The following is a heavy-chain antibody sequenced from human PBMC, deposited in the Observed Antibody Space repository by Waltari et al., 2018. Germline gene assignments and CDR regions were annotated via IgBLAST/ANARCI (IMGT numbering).Heavy chain of an antibody. Sequence: QVQLVQSGAEVKKPGASVKVSCKASGYTFTGYYMHWVRQAPGQGLEWMGRINPNSGGTNYAQKFQGRVTMTRDTSISTAYMELSRLRSDDTAVYYCARELPRGYSRDAFDIWGQGTMVTISS. V-gene: IGHV1-2*06. CDR1: GYTFTGYY. CDR3: ARELPRGYSRDAFDI. J-gene: IGHJ3*02. D-gene: IGHD1-26*01. CDR2: INPNSGGT.